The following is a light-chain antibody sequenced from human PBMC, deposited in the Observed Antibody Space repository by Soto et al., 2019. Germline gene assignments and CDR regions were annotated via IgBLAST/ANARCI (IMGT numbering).Light chain of an antibody. Sequence: QAVVTQPPSVSGAPGQRVTISCTGSSSNIGAGYDVHWYQQLPGTAPKLLIYGNSNRPSGFPDRFSGSKSGTSASLAITGRQAEDEADYYCQSYDSSLSGCYVFGTGTKLTVL. CDR1: SSNIGAGYD. CDR3: QSYDSSLSGCYV. CDR2: GNS. V-gene: IGLV1-40*01. J-gene: IGLJ1*01.